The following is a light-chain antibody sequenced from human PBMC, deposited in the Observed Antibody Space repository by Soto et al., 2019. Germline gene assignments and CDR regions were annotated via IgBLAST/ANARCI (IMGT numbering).Light chain of an antibody. CDR3: QQYGNLII. CDR2: DTS. J-gene: IGKJ5*01. CDR1: KSVTTY. V-gene: IGKV3-11*01. Sequence: EVVLTQSPAPLSLSPGDGATLSCRASKSVTTYLDWYQQKPGRAPRLLIYDTSNRATDIPARFSGSGSGTDFTLTISSVEPEDSALYYCQQYGNLIIFGQGTRLELK.